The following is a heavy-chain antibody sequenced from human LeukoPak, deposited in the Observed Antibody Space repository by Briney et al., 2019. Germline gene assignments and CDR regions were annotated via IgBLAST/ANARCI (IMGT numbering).Heavy chain of an antibody. CDR3: AKDNAYSSGWLYYFDY. CDR1: GLTFSSYG. V-gene: IGHV3-23*01. CDR2: ISGSGGST. Sequence: GGSLRLSCAASGLTFSSYGMSWVRQAPGKGLEWVSAISGSGGSTYYADSVKGRFTISRDNSKNTLYLQMNSLRAEDTAVYYCAKDNAYSSGWLYYFDYWGQGTLVTVSS. J-gene: IGHJ4*02. D-gene: IGHD6-19*01.